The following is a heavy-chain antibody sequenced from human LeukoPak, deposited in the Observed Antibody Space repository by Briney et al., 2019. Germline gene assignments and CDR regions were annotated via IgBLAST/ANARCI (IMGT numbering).Heavy chain of an antibody. V-gene: IGHV4-30-2*01. D-gene: IGHD2-2*01. J-gene: IGHJ4*02. CDR3: ARGEGVNPPVVPAAIFDY. Sequence: SETLSLTCTVSGGSISSGGYYWSWIRQPPGKGLEWIGYIYHSGSTYYNPSLKSRVTISVDRSKNQFSLKLSSVTAADTAVYYCARGEGVNPPVVPAAIFDYWGQGTLVTVSS. CDR1: GGSISSGGYY. CDR2: IYHSGST.